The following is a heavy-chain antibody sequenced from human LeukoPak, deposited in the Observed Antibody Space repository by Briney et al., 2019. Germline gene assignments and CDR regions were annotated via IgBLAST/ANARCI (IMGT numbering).Heavy chain of an antibody. CDR2: IYYSGST. D-gene: IGHD4-11*01. Sequence: SETLSLTCSVSGXSISSYYGSWIRQPPGKGLECIGYIYYSGSTNYNPSLKSRATISVDTSKNQFSLKLSSVTAADTAVYYCARHAPMTTYDYWGQGTLVTVSS. J-gene: IGHJ4*02. V-gene: IGHV4-59*08. CDR1: GXSISSYY. CDR3: ARHAPMTTYDY.